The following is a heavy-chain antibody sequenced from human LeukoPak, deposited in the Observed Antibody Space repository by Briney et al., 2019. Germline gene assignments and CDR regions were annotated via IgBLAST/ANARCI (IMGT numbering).Heavy chain of an antibody. CDR3: ARDGVGATPEFDY. D-gene: IGHD1-26*01. V-gene: IGHV1-46*01. J-gene: IGHJ4*02. CDR1: GYTFTSYY. Sequence: ASVKVSCKTSGYTFTSYYMHWVRQAPGQGLEWMGIINPSGGSTSYAQKFQGRVTITRDTSASTAYMELSSLRSEDTAVYYCARDGVGATPEFDYWGQGTLVTVSS. CDR2: INPSGGST.